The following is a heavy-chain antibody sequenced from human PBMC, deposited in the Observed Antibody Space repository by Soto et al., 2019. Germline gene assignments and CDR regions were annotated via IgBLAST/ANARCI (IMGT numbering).Heavy chain of an antibody. CDR3: ARENNVLPGGYFDY. J-gene: IGHJ4*02. V-gene: IGHV4-30-2*01. D-gene: IGHD3-10*01. CDR1: GGSISSGGYS. CDR2: IYHSGST. Sequence: QLQLQESGSGLVKPSQTLSLTCAVSGGSISSGGYSWSWIRQPPGKGLEWIGYIYHSGSTYYNPSLKSRVTISVDRYKNQFSPMLSSVTAADTAVYYCARENNVLPGGYFDYWGQGTLVTVSS.